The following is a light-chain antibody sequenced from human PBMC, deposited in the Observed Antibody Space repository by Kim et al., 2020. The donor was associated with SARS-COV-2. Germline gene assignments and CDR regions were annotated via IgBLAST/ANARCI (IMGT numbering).Light chain of an antibody. V-gene: IGKV1-5*03. CDR1: QGFIYW. J-gene: IGKJ1*01. CDR2: GAS. CDR3: QQSTVYPCP. Sequence: LTASSGDCVVIPCRARQGFIYWLACYHQYTGEPPHLLVYGASTLQSGAPPRFGGCGSETYFPLTIGGLPPVNFAPYYCQQSTVYPCPFGKGTKMDIK.